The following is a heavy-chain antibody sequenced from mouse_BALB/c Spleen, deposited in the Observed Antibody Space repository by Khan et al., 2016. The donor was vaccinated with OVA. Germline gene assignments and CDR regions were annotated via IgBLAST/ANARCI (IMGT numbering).Heavy chain of an antibody. Sequence: VQLKESGPGLVNPSQSLSLTCTVTGYSITSDYAWNWIRQFPGNKLEWMGYINYSGSTNYNPALKSRISITRDTSKNQFFLQLNSVTTEDTATYYCARDVSRYNYAMDDWGQGTSVTVSS. D-gene: IGHD1-1*01. J-gene: IGHJ4*01. CDR3: ARDVSRYNYAMDD. V-gene: IGHV3-2*02. CDR2: INYSGST. CDR1: GYSITSDYA.